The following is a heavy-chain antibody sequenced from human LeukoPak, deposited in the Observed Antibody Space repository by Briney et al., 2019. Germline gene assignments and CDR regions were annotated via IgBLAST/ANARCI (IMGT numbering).Heavy chain of an antibody. CDR1: GFTFSSYA. D-gene: IGHD1-26*01. CDR2: ISGSGGST. V-gene: IGHV3-23*01. J-gene: IGHJ4*02. CDR3: ARAPAQESGASMGH. Sequence: GGSLRLSCAASGFTFSSYAMSWVRQAPGKGLEWVSAISGSGGSTYYADSVKGRFTISRDNSKNTLYLQMNSLRAEDTAAYYCARAPAQESGASMGHWGQGTLVTVSS.